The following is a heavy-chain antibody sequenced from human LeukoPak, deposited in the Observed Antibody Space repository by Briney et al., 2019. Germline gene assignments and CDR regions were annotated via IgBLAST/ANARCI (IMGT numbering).Heavy chain of an antibody. D-gene: IGHD5-12*01. V-gene: IGHV4-39*07. J-gene: IGHJ4*02. CDR1: GGSITSSSYY. Sequence: KPSETLSLTCTVSGGSITSSSYYWGWIRQPPGKGLEWIGSIYYSGSPYYNPSLKSRVTISLDTSKNQFSLQLRSVTPEDTAVYYCAREPGGARYSGYDPFDYWGQGTLVTVSS. CDR3: AREPGGARYSGYDPFDY. CDR2: IYYSGSP.